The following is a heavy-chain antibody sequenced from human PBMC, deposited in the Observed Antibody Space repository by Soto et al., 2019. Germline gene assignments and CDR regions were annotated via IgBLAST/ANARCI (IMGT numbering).Heavy chain of an antibody. V-gene: IGHV5-51*01. Sequence: GGSLKISCKGSGYSFTSYWIAWVRQMPGKGLGWIGIIYPGDSDTRYSPSFQGQVTISADTSISTAYLQWSSLKASDTAMYYCARTSGSYYNFEYWGQGTLVTVSS. CDR2: IYPGDSDT. D-gene: IGHD1-26*01. CDR1: GYSFTSYW. CDR3: ARTSGSYYNFEY. J-gene: IGHJ4*01.